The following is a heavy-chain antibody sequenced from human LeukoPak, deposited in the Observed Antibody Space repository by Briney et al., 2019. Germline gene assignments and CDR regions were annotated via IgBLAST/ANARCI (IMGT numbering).Heavy chain of an antibody. V-gene: IGHV3-33*01. Sequence: GGSLRLSCAASGFTFSSYGMHWVRQAPGKGLEWVAVIWYDGSNKYYADSVKGRFTISRDNSKNTLYLQMNSLRAEDTAVYYCARMRYFGPADPYALGYWGQGTLVTVSS. CDR2: IWYDGSNK. J-gene: IGHJ4*02. D-gene: IGHD3-9*01. CDR1: GFTFSSYG. CDR3: ARMRYFGPADPYALGY.